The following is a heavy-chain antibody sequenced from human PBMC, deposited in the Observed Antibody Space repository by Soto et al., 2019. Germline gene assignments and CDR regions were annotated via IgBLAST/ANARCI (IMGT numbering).Heavy chain of an antibody. J-gene: IGHJ4*02. V-gene: IGHV3-23*01. CDR1: GFTFSSSA. Sequence: GGSLRLSCAASGFTFSSSAMTWVRQAPGKGLEWVSAISGSGISTYYADSVKGRFTVSRDNSENTLYLQMSSLRAEDTALFYCAKHRGYSSTYVDYWGQGTLVTVSS. CDR3: AKHRGYSSTYVDY. D-gene: IGHD6-13*01. CDR2: ISGSGIST.